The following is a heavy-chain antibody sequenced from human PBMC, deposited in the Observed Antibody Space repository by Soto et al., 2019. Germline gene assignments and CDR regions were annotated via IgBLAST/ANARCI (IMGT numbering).Heavy chain of an antibody. CDR1: GGSISSGTYY. CDR2: LYYTGRT. D-gene: IGHD3-10*01. V-gene: IGHV4-39*02. CDR3: ARRLARGVIGWFDP. J-gene: IGHJ5*02. Sequence: SETLCLTCTVSGGSISSGTYYWGWIRQPPGKGLEWIGSLYYTGRTYYSPSLKSRVTISVDTSKNHFSLNLTSVTAADTAVYYCARRLARGVIGWFDPWGQGTLVTVSS.